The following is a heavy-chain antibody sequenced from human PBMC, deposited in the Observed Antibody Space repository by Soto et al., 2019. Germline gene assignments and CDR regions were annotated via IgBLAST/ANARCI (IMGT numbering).Heavy chain of an antibody. J-gene: IGHJ4*02. V-gene: IGHV1-2*02. CDR2: VHPDSGGT. Sequence: ASVKVSCKTSGYIFTDHLIHWVRQSPGQGLQWVGWVHPDSGGTNVAQAFQDRVTMTADTSITTAYMDLARLRPDDTAIFYCARGAQGFFPVSGIYFYFDHWGQGTQVTVSS. CDR3: ARGAQGFFPVSGIYFYFDH. D-gene: IGHD3-22*01. CDR1: GYIFTDHL.